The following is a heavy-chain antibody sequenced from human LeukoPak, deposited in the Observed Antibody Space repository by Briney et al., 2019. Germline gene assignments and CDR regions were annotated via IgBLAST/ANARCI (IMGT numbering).Heavy chain of an antibody. CDR1: GFTFSSYW. Sequence: PGGSLRLSCAASGFTFSSYWMHWVRQAPGKGLVWISRINSDGSRTTYADSVKGRFTISRDNAKNTLYLQMNTLRVEDTAVYYCARGSWSAADTNIDYWGQGTLVTVSS. J-gene: IGHJ4*02. CDR2: INSDGSRT. D-gene: IGHD6-13*01. CDR3: ARGSWSAADTNIDY. V-gene: IGHV3-74*01.